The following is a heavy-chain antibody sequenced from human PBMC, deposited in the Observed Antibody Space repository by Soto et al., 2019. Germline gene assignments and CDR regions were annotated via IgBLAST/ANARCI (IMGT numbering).Heavy chain of an antibody. CDR2: ISWNSGSI. V-gene: IGHV3-9*01. CDR1: GFTFDDYA. CDR3: AKDIAPIAADGPIDY. J-gene: IGHJ4*02. Sequence: EVQLVESGGGLVQPGRSLRLSCAASGFTFDDYAMHWVRQAPGKGLEWVSGISWNSGSIGYADSVKGRFTISRDNAKNSLYLQMNSLRAEDTALYYCAKDIAPIAADGPIDYWGQGTLVTVSS. D-gene: IGHD6-13*01.